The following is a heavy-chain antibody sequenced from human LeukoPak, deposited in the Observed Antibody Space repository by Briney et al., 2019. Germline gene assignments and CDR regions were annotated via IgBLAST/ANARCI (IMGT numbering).Heavy chain of an antibody. CDR2: IYYSGST. D-gene: IGHD3-10*01. J-gene: IGHJ6*02. Sequence: SQTLSLTCTVSGGSISSGGYYWSWIRQHPGKGLEWIGYIYYSGSTYYNPSLKSRVTISVDTSKNQFSLKLSSVTAADTAVYYCARDREYYGSGAGEGYYYYYGMDVWGQGTTVTVSS. CDR3: ARDREYYGSGAGEGYYYYYGMDV. CDR1: GGSISSGGYY. V-gene: IGHV4-31*03.